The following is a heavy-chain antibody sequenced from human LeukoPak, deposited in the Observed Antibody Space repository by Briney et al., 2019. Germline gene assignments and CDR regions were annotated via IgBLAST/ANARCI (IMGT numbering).Heavy chain of an antibody. J-gene: IGHJ4*02. V-gene: IGHV1-24*01. Sequence: VASVKVSCKVSGYTLTELSMHWVRQAPGKGLEWMGGFDPEDGETIYAQKFQDRVTMTEDTSTDTAYMELSSLRSEDTAVYYCATCHLSSFIWGCSGGNYWGQGTLVTVSS. CDR1: GYTLTELS. D-gene: IGHD2-15*01. CDR2: FDPEDGET. CDR3: ATCHLSSFIWGCSGGNY.